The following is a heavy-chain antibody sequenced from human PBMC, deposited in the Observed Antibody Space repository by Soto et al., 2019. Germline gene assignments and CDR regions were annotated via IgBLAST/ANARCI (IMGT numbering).Heavy chain of an antibody. J-gene: IGHJ6*02. CDR3: ARDRYYGSGTTQRENYYYGMDV. Sequence: SETLSLTCTVSGGSISSSSYYWGWIRRPPGKGLEWIGSIYYSGSTYYNPSLKSRVTISVDTSKNQFSLKLSSVTAADTAVYYCARDRYYGSGTTQRENYYYGMDVWGQGTTVTVSS. CDR2: IYYSGST. D-gene: IGHD3-10*01. V-gene: IGHV4-39*07. CDR1: GGSISSSSYY.